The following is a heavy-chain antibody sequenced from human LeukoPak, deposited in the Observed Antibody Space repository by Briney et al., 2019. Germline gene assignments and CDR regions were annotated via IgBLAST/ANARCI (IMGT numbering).Heavy chain of an antibody. Sequence: GASVKVSCKASGGTFSSYAISWVRQAPGQGLEWMGRIIPILGIANYAQEFQGRVTITADKSTSTAYMELSSLRSEDTAVYYCAREGDYYGSGSPPDYWGQGTLVTVSS. J-gene: IGHJ4*02. CDR3: AREGDYYGSGSPPDY. CDR2: IIPILGIA. V-gene: IGHV1-69*04. D-gene: IGHD3-10*01. CDR1: GGTFSSYA.